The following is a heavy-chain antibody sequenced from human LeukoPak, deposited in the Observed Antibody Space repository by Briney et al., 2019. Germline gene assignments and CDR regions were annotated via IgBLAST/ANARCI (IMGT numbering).Heavy chain of an antibody. CDR2: IGGST. CDR1: GYTFSNYY. D-gene: IGHD3-9*01. V-gene: IGHV1-46*01. J-gene: IGHJ5*02. Sequence: ASVKVSCKASGYTFSNYYIHWVRQAPGQGLEWMGIIGGSTNYAQKFQGRVTITRNTSISTAYMELSSLRSEDTAVYYCARARAYYDILTGPNNWFDPWGQGTLVTVSS. CDR3: ARARAYYDILTGPNNWFDP.